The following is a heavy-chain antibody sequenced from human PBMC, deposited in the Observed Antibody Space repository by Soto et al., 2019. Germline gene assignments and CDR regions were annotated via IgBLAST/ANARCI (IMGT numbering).Heavy chain of an antibody. CDR1: GFTFSSYG. CDR3: AKDRYYYYGSGSYGDNWFDP. J-gene: IGHJ5*02. CDR2: ISYDGSNK. D-gene: IGHD3-10*01. Sequence: QVQLVESGGGVVQPGRSLRLSCAASGFTFSSYGMHWVRQAPGKGLEWVAVISYDGSNKYYADSVKGRFTISRDNSKNTLYLQMNSLRAEDTAMYYCAKDRYYYYGSGSYGDNWFDPWGQGTLVTVSS. V-gene: IGHV3-30*18.